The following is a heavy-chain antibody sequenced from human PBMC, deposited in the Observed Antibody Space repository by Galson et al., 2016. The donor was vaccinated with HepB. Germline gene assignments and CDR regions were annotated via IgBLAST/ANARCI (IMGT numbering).Heavy chain of an antibody. CDR1: GGSIRSGGYS. J-gene: IGHJ4*02. D-gene: IGHD6-25*01. Sequence: TLSLTCAVSGGSIRSGGYSWTWIRQPPGKGLEWIGYIYDSGATYYNPSLKSRVTMSVDTSKNQLSLKLSSVTAADTAVYYCESAFYWGQGTLVAVSA. V-gene: IGHV4-30-2*05. CDR2: IYDSGAT. CDR3: ESAFY.